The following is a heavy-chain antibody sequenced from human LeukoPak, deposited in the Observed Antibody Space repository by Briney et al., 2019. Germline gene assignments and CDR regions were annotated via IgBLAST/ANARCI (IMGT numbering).Heavy chain of an antibody. D-gene: IGHD6-25*01. CDR1: GGSISSGGYH. CDR2: IYDGGST. CDR3: ARDFSGYDVLDY. V-gene: IGHV4-31*03. Sequence: SQTLSLTCTVSGGSISSGGYHWTWIRQHPGKGLEWIGYIYDGGSTYYNPSLKSRLSISVDAAKNQFSLKLSSVTAADTAVYYCARDFSGYDVLDYWGQGTLVTVSS. J-gene: IGHJ4*02.